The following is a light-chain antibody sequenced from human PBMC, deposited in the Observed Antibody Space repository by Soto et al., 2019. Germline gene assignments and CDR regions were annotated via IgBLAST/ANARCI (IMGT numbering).Light chain of an antibody. V-gene: IGKV3-15*01. Sequence: EIMMTQSPVTLSVSPGERATLSCRASQSVSSNLAWYQQKPGQAPRLLIYGASTRATGIPARFSGSGSGTEFTLTISSLQSEDFAVYYCQQYNDWLYTFGQGTKLEIK. J-gene: IGKJ2*01. CDR2: GAS. CDR1: QSVSSN. CDR3: QQYNDWLYT.